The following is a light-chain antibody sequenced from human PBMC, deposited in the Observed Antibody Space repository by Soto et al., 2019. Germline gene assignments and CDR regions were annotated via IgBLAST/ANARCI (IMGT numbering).Light chain of an antibody. J-gene: IGKJ4*01. CDR2: GAS. CDR3: QHYNELPLT. V-gene: IGKV3-15*01. Sequence: EIGMTQSPATLSVSPGERATLPCRASQSVSTNLAWYQQKPGQGPRLLIFGASTRAIGIPARFSGSGSGTDFTLTISSLQSEDFAVYYCQHYNELPLTFGGGTKVDIK. CDR1: QSVSTN.